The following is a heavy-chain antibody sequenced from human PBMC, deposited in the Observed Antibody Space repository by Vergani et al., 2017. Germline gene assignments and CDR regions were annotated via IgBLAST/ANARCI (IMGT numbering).Heavy chain of an antibody. CDR1: GYTFTGYY. J-gene: IGHJ6*02. V-gene: IGHV1-2*04. CDR2: INPNRGGT. CDR3: ARLEGYESGYGESRYYYYGMDV. D-gene: IGHD5-12*01. Sequence: QVQLVQSGAEVKKPGASVKVSCKASGYTFTGYYMHWVRQAPGQGLEWMGWINPNRGGTNYAQKFQGWVTMTRDTSISTAYMELSRLRSDDTAVYYCARLEGYESGYGESRYYYYGMDVWGQGTTVTVSS.